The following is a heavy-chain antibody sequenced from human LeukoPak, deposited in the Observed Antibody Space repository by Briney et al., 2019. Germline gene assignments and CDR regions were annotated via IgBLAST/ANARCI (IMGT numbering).Heavy chain of an antibody. V-gene: IGHV3-23*01. J-gene: IGHJ4*02. CDR3: AKDPSDSSGWYFDY. D-gene: IGHD3-22*01. Sequence: GGSLRLSCAASGFTFSSYAMSWVRQAPGKGLEWVSAISGNGGSTYYADSVKGRFTISRDNSKNTLYLQMNSLRAEDTAVYYCAKDPSDSSGWYFDYWGQGTLVTVSS. CDR2: ISGNGGST. CDR1: GFTFSSYA.